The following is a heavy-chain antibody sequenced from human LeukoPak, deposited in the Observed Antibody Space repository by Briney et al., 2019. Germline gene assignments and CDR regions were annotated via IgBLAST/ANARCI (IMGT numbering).Heavy chain of an antibody. V-gene: IGHV3-30*04. CDR2: ISFDGRNE. J-gene: IGHJ3*02. D-gene: IGHD3-22*01. CDR3: AREGYYAFDI. Sequence: GRSLRLSCAASGFTFNSYAMQWVRQAPGKGLEWVAIISFDGRNEFYTDSVKGRFSISRDSSMVYLQMNSLRAEDTAVYYCAREGYYAFDIWGQGAMVTVSS. CDR1: GFTFNSYA.